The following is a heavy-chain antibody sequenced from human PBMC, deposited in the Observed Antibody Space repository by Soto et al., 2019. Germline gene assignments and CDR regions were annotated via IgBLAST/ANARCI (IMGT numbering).Heavy chain of an antibody. D-gene: IGHD5-12*01. J-gene: IGHJ4*02. CDR2: TYYRSKWYN. CDR1: GDSVSSNSAA. CDR3: ARCYRGATIKSFPAHFDY. V-gene: IGHV6-1*01. Sequence: SQTLSLTCAISGDSVSSNSAAWNWIRQSPSRGLEWLGRTYYRSKWYNDYAVSVKSRITINPDTSKNQFSLKLSSVTAADTAVYYCARCYRGATIKSFPAHFDYWGQGTLVTVSS.